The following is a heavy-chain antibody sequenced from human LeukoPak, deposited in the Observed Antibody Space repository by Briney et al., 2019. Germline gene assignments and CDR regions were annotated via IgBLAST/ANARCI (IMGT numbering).Heavy chain of an antibody. Sequence: GGSLRLSCAASGFTFSSYWMSWVRQAPGKGLEWVANIKQDGSEKYYVDSVKGGFTISRDNAKNSLYLQMNSLRAEDTAVYYCARELGYCSGGSCYRYYYYGMDVWGQGTTVTVSS. V-gene: IGHV3-7*01. J-gene: IGHJ6*02. D-gene: IGHD2-15*01. CDR3: ARELGYCSGGSCYRYYYYGMDV. CDR1: GFTFSSYW. CDR2: IKQDGSEK.